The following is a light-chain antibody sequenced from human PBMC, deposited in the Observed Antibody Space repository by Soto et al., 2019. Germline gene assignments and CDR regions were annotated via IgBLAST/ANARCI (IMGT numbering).Light chain of an antibody. V-gene: IGLV9-49*01. J-gene: IGLJ3*02. CDR2: VGTGGIVG. CDR3: GADHGSGSNFVWV. CDR1: SGFSNYK. Sequence: QLVLTQPPSASASLGASVTLTCTLSSGFSNYKVDWYQQRPGKGPRFVMRVGTGGIVGSKGDGIPDRFSVLGSGLNRYLTIKNIQEEDESDYHCGADHGSGSNFVWVFGGGPKLTVL.